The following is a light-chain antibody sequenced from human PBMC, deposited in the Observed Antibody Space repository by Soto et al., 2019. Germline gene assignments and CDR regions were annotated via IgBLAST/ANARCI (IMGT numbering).Light chain of an antibody. CDR1: QSVSDK. J-gene: IGKJ1*01. Sequence: EIELTQSPATLSVSPGERVTLSCRASQSVSDKLAWYQQKPGQAPRLLIYGASTRASGIPARFSGSGSGTDFTLTISSLQSEDFAVYSCQQFNNWPRTFGQGTKVE. CDR2: GAS. V-gene: IGKV3-15*01. CDR3: QQFNNWPRT.